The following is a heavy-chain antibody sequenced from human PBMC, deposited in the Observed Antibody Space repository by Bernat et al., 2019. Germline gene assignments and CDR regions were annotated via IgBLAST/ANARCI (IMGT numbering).Heavy chain of an antibody. CDR1: GFTFSSYG. V-gene: IGHV3-33*01. J-gene: IGHJ4*02. CDR2: IWYDGSNK. Sequence: QVQLVESGGGVVQPGRSLRLSCAASGFTFSSYGMHWVRQAPGKGLEWVAVIWYDGSNKYYADSVKGRFTISRDNSKNTLYLQMNSLRAEDTAVYYCARGKAVAAPFDYWSQGTLVTVSS. D-gene: IGHD6-19*01. CDR3: ARGKAVAAPFDY.